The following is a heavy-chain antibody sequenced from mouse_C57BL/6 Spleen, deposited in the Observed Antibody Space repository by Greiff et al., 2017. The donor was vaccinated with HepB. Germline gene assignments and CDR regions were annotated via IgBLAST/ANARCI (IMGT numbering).Heavy chain of an antibody. J-gene: IGHJ2*01. CDR2: ISSGGSYT. Sequence: EVQVVESGGDLVKPGGSLKLSCAASGFTFSSYGMSWVRQTPDKRLEWVATISSGGSYTYYPDSVKGRFTISRDNAKNTLYLQMSSLKSEDTAMYYCARRHYGSSYYFDYWGQGTTLTVSS. CDR1: GFTFSSYG. CDR3: ARRHYGSSYYFDY. D-gene: IGHD1-1*01. V-gene: IGHV5-6*01.